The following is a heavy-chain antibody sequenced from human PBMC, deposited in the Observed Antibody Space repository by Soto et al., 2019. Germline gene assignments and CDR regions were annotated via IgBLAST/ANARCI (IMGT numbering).Heavy chain of an antibody. CDR1: GYIFTAYS. Sequence: QVQLVQSGAEVKKPGASVKVSCKASGYIFTAYSMHWVRQAPGQGLEWMCVVNPSGGSTNYAQKFQGRITMTRDTSTSTVYMDLSSLTSDDTAVYYCAREENCSDGICYSEYFQRWGQGTLVTVSS. CDR3: AREENCSDGICYSEYFQR. J-gene: IGHJ1*01. D-gene: IGHD2-15*01. V-gene: IGHV1-46*01. CDR2: VNPSGGST.